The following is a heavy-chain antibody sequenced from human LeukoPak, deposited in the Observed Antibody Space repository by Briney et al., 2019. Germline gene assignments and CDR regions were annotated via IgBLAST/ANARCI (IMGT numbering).Heavy chain of an antibody. J-gene: IGHJ4*02. D-gene: IGHD1-26*01. CDR3: VPHPGGNFPGFAS. CDR2: ISGSGGTT. CDR1: GFTFSSYA. Sequence: PGGSLRLSCAASGFTFSSYAMSWVRQAPGKGLEWVSGISGSGGTTYYADSVKGRFIISRDDSKNTVSLQMSSLRAEDTAIYYCVPHPGGNFPGFASWGQGTLVTVSS. V-gene: IGHV3-23*01.